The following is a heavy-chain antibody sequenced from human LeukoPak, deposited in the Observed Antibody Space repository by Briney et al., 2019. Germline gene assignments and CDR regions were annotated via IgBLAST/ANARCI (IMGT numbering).Heavy chain of an antibody. J-gene: IGHJ5*02. CDR2: IIPIFGTA. CDR3: AKDRTRDARYELNEPNWFDP. D-gene: IGHD1-1*01. Sequence: ASVKVSCKASGGTFSSYAISWVRQAPGQGLEWMGGIIPIFGTANYAQKFQGRVTITTDESRGTANKTLGSLRSRDRAVDTGAKDRTRDARYELNEPNWFDPGAREPWSPPPQ. CDR1: GGTFSSYA. V-gene: IGHV1-69*05.